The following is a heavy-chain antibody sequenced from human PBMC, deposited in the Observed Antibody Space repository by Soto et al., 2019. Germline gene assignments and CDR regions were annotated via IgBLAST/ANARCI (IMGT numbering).Heavy chain of an antibody. CDR3: ARGVKYGAYSRWFDP. CDR1: GYTFTGYY. Sequence: ASVKVSCKASGYTFTGYYMHWVRQAPGQGLEWMGWMNPNSGNTGYAQKFQGRVTMTRNTSISTAYMELSSLRSEDTAVYYCARGVKYGAYSRWFDPWGQGTLVTVSS. CDR2: MNPNSGNT. D-gene: IGHD4-17*01. V-gene: IGHV1-8*02. J-gene: IGHJ5*02.